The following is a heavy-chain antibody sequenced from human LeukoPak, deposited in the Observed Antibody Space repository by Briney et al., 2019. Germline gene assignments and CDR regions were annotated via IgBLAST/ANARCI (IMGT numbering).Heavy chain of an antibody. V-gene: IGHV4-30-2*05. CDR3: ARIHRYCSGGACYVLDN. Sequence: SQTLSLTCAVSGGSISSGGYSWSWIRQPPGKGLEWIGYIYHSGSTYYNPSLKSRVTISVDTSKNQFSLKLSSVTAADTAVYYCARIHRYCSGGACYVLDNWGQGTLVAVSS. J-gene: IGHJ4*02. D-gene: IGHD2-15*01. CDR2: IYHSGST. CDR1: GGSISSGGYS.